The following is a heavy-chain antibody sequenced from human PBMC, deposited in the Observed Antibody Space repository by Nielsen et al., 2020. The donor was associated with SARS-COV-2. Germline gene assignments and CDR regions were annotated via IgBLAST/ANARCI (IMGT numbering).Heavy chain of an antibody. V-gene: IGHV1-69*06. CDR1: GYTFTSYG. J-gene: IGHJ4*02. Sequence: SVKVSCKASGYTFTSYGISWVRQAPGQGLEWMGGIIPIFGTANYAQKFQGRVTITADRSTSTAYMELTTLRSEDTAVYYCAIATGIDFRRGFYFDPWGQGTVVTVSS. CDR3: AIATGIDFRRGFYFDP. CDR2: IIPIFGTA. D-gene: IGHD3-3*01.